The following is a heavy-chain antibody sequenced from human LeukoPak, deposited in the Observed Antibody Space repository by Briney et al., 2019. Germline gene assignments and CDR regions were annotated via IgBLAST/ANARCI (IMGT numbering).Heavy chain of an antibody. CDR2: INWNGGST. Sequence: PSETLSLTCTVSGGSISSSGYYWGWVRQAPGKGLEWVSGINWNGGSTGYADSVKGRFTISRDNAKNSLYLQMNSLRAEDTALYYCARDFDSSDSGAPDYWGQGTLVTVSS. CDR3: ARDFDSSDSGAPDY. D-gene: IGHD3-22*01. V-gene: IGHV3-20*04. CDR1: GGSISSSGYY. J-gene: IGHJ4*02.